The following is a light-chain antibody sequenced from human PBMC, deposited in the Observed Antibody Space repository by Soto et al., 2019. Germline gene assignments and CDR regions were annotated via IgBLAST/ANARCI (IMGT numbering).Light chain of an antibody. CDR2: GAS. CDR1: QSVSSSY. J-gene: IGKJ1*01. V-gene: IGKV3-20*01. Sequence: EIVLTQSPGTLSLSPGERATLSCRASQSVSSSYLAWYQQKPGQAPRLLIYGASSRATGIPDRFSGSGSGTDFTLTISRLEPEDFAVYYCQQYNDWVPTFGQGTKVDIK. CDR3: QQYNDWVPT.